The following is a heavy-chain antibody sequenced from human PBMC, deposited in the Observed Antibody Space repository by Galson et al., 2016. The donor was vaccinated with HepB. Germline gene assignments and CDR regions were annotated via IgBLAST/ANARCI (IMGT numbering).Heavy chain of an antibody. J-gene: IGHJ3*02. Sequence: CAISGDSVSTNSVTWNWLRQSPSRGLEWLGRTYYRSKWNSDYVLSVKSRITLNSDTSKNQFSRQLNSVTPEDTAVYYCARGRNHAFDIWGQGTMVTVSS. CDR2: TYYRSKWNS. CDR1: GDSVSTNSVT. V-gene: IGHV6-1*01. CDR3: ARGRNHAFDI.